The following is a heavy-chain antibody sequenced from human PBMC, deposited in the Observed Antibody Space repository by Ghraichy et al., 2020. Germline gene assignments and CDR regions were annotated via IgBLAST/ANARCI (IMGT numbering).Heavy chain of an antibody. CDR1: GFTFSSYS. J-gene: IGHJ4*02. D-gene: IGHD3-9*01. CDR3: ARVRGNILTGYESFFDY. CDR2: IDSSSSTI. Sequence: LSLTCAASGFTFSSYSMNWVRQAPGKGLEWISYIDSSSSTIYYADSVKGRFTISRDNAKNSLYLQMNSLRDEDTAVYYCARVRGNILTGYESFFDYWGQGTLVTVSS. V-gene: IGHV3-48*02.